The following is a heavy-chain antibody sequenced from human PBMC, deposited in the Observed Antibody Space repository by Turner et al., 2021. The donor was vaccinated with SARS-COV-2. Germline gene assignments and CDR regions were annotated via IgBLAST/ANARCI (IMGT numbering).Heavy chain of an antibody. V-gene: IGHV4-39*01. CDR3: ARPHCRDESSGRNAFHN. D-gene: IGHD3-22*01. CDR1: GGSISSSSYY. CDR2: IGKSGNN. Sequence: QLQLQESGPGLVKPSETLSLTCTVSGGSISSSSYYWGWIRQPPGKGLEWIGNIGKSGNNYHNPSLKSRATISVETSKNQISLKLSSATAADTAGDYRARPHCRDESSGRNAFHNWGQGTMVTVSS. J-gene: IGHJ3*02.